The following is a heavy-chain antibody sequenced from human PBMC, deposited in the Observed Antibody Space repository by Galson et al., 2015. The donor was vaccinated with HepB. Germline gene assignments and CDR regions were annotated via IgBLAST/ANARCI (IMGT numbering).Heavy chain of an antibody. CDR3: ARDYDPGARPLWYFDL. V-gene: IGHV3-7*01. Sequence: SLRLSCAASTFTFSSYWMTWVRQAPGKGLEWVANINQDGNEQYYADSVKGRLTISRDNAKNSLYLQMKSLRAGDTAMYYCARDYDPGARPLWYFDLWGRGTLVTVSS. J-gene: IGHJ2*01. CDR2: INQDGNEQ. CDR1: TFTFSSYW. D-gene: IGHD3-3*01.